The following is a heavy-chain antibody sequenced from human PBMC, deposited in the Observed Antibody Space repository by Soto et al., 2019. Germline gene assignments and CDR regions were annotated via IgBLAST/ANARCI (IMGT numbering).Heavy chain of an antibody. CDR3: VRDSGYTGWYYY. CDR1: GGSISSYY. V-gene: IGHV4-59*01. D-gene: IGHD6-19*01. CDR2: VFFSGST. J-gene: IGHJ4*02. Sequence: PSETLSLTCTVSGGSISSYYWSWIRQPPGKGLEWIGYVFFSGSTNYNPSIKSRVTISVDTSKNQYSLKLFSATVSDMAFYYFVRDSGYTGWYYYWGQGTLVTVSS.